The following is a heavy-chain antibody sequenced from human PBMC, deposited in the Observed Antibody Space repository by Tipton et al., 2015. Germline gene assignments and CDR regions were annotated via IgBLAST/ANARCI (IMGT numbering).Heavy chain of an antibody. Sequence: GSLRLSCAASGFTFSSYAMSWVRQAPGKGLEWVSSISGSGTGTYYADSVKGRFTISRDNSKNTLYLQLNSLRAEDTAVYYCAKHKERYSGTYAYFDYWGQGTLVTVSS. J-gene: IGHJ4*02. CDR3: AKHKERYSGTYAYFDY. CDR2: ISGSGTGT. CDR1: GFTFSSYA. V-gene: IGHV3-23*01. D-gene: IGHD1-26*01.